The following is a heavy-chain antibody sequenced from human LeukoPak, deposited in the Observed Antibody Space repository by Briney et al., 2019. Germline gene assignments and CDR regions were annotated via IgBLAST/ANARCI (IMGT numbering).Heavy chain of an antibody. J-gene: IGHJ5*02. Sequence: KSGGSLRLSCAASEFAFSSYSMSWVRQAPVKGLQWVSSISSSGDFISYADSLKGRFTISRDNARNSLYLQMNSLRAEDTAMYYCARSLKWYCSGGSCYSAPSTSDFNWFDPWGQGTLVTVSS. CDR2: ISSSGDFI. V-gene: IGHV3-21*01. CDR1: EFAFSSYS. D-gene: IGHD2-15*01. CDR3: ARSLKWYCSGGSCYSAPSTSDFNWFDP.